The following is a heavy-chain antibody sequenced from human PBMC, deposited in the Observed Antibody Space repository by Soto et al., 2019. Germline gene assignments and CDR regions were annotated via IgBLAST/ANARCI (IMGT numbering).Heavy chain of an antibody. CDR2: IIPIFGTA. CDR3: ARVYKHYYDSSGYFDY. J-gene: IGHJ4*02. Sequence: QVQLVQSGAEVKKPGSSVKVSCKASGGTFSSYAISWVRQAPGQGLEWMGGIIPIFGTANYAQKFQGRVTITADESTTXAYMELSSLRSEDTAVYYCARVYKHYYDSSGYFDYWGQGTLVTVSS. V-gene: IGHV1-69*12. D-gene: IGHD3-22*01. CDR1: GGTFSSYA.